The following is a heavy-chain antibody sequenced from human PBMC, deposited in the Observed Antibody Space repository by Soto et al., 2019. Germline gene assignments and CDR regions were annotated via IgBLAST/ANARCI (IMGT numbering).Heavy chain of an antibody. CDR3: ARLPVAGAYYYYGMDV. CDR2: IYPGDSDT. Sequence: GESLKISCKGSGYSFTSYWIGWVRQMPGKGLGWMGIIYPGDSDTRYSPSFQGQVTTSADKSISTAYLQWSSLKASDTAMYYCARLPVAGAYYYYGMDVWGQGTTATVSS. J-gene: IGHJ6*02. CDR1: GYSFTSYW. D-gene: IGHD6-19*01. V-gene: IGHV5-51*01.